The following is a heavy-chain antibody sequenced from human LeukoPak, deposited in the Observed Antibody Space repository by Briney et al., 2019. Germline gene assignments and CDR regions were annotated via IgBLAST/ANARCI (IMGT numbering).Heavy chain of an antibody. J-gene: IGHJ5*02. D-gene: IGHD2-15*01. CDR3: AGTRRYCSGGSCYNWFDP. CDR2: IYASGST. V-gene: IGHV4-61*02. Sequence: PSETLSLTCALSGGSITSDTFYWSWIRHPAGKGLEWIGRIYASGSTTHVSSLKSRVAISIDTSKNQFSLQLTSVTAADTAVYYCAGTRRYCSGGSCYNWFDPWGQGTLVTVSS. CDR1: GGSITSDTFY.